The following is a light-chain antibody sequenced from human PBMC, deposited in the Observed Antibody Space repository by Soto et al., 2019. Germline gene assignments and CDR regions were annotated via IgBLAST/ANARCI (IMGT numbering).Light chain of an antibody. J-gene: IGKJ2*01. CDR3: QQYYSTPYT. CDR1: QSVLYSSNNKNY. Sequence: DIVMTQSPDSLAVSLGERATINCKSSQSVLYSSNNKNYLAWYQQKPGQPPKLLIYWASTRESGVPDRFSGSGSGTDFTLTICSLQAEDVAVYYCQQYYSTPYTFGQETKLEIK. V-gene: IGKV4-1*01. CDR2: WAS.